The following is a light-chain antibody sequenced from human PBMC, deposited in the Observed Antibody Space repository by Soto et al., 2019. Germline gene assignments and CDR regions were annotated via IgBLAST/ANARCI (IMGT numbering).Light chain of an antibody. V-gene: IGKV1-5*03. CDR3: QHYNSYSDA. CDR2: KAS. CDR1: QTISSW. Sequence: DIQMTQSPSTLSASVGDRVTITCRASQTISSWLAWYQQKPGKAPKLLIYKASTLQSGVPSRFSGSGSGTEFTLTISSLQPDDFATYYCQHYNSYSDAFGQGTKVELK. J-gene: IGKJ1*01.